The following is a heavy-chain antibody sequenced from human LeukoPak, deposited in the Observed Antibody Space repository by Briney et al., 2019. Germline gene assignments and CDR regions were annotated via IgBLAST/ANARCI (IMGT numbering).Heavy chain of an antibody. CDR2: IIPIFGTA. Sequence: GASVKVSCKASGGTFSSYAISWVRQAPGQGLEWMGRIIPIFGTANYAQKFQGRVTITTDESTSTAYMELSSLRSEDTAVYYCARDQERLGELPYWGQGTLVTVSS. V-gene: IGHV1-69*05. J-gene: IGHJ4*02. D-gene: IGHD3-16*01. CDR1: GGTFSSYA. CDR3: ARDQERLGELPY.